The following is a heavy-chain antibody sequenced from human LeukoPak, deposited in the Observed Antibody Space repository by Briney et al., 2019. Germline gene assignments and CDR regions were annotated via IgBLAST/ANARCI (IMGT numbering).Heavy chain of an antibody. CDR3: AKGTYYDFWSGYYTGDIFDY. D-gene: IGHD3-3*01. J-gene: IGHJ4*02. Sequence: GGSLRLSCAASGSTFSSYAMSWVRQAPGKGLEWVSAISGSGGSTYYADSVKGRFTISRDNSKNTLYLQMNSLRVEDTAVYYCAKGTYYDFWSGYYTGDIFDYWGQGTLVTVSS. CDR2: ISGSGGST. CDR1: GSTFSSYA. V-gene: IGHV3-23*01.